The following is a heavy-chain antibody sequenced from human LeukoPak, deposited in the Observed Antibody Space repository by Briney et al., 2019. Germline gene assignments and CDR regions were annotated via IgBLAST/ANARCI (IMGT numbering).Heavy chain of an antibody. V-gene: IGHV3-21*01. D-gene: IGHD3-3*01. CDR3: ARARTYYDFASDY. CDR2: ISSSSSYI. Sequence: GGSLRLSCAASGFTFSSYSMNWVRQAPGKGLEWVSSISSSSSYIYYADSVKGRFTISRDNAKNSLYLQMNSLRAEDTAVYYCARARTYYDFASDYWGQGTLVTVSS. J-gene: IGHJ4*02. CDR1: GFTFSSYS.